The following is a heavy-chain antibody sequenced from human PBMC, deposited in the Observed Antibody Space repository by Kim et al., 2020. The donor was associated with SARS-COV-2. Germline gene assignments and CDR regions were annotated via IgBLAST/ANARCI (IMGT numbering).Heavy chain of an antibody. CDR1: GYTFTSYY. J-gene: IGHJ4*02. Sequence: ASVKVSCKASGYTFTSYYMHWVRQAPGQGLEWMGIINPSGGSTSYAQKFQGRVTMTRDTSTSTVYMELSSLRSEDTAVYYCARDRSIAAAGRQFDYWGQGTLVTVSS. CDR2: INPSGGST. D-gene: IGHD6-13*01. CDR3: ARDRSIAAAGRQFDY. V-gene: IGHV1-46*01.